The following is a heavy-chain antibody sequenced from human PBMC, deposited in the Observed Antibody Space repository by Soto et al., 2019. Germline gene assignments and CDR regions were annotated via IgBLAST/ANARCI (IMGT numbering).Heavy chain of an antibody. V-gene: IGHV4-34*01. CDR1: GGSFSTYY. CDR2: INHSGNT. J-gene: IGHJ4*02. CDR3: TGPYPSYFDP. Sequence: KTSETLSLTCTVYGGSFSTYYWSWIRQPPGKGLEWIGEINHSGNTNYNPSLMGRVTMSFDTSKNQFSLKLSSVTAADTAVYYCTGPYPSYFDPWGRGTLVTVSS.